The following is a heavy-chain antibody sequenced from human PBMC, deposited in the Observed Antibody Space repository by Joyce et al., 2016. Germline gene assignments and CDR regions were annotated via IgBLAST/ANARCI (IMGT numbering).Heavy chain of an antibody. CDR2: SRDDGGSR. CDR1: GFTFRNYG. J-gene: IGHJ4*02. V-gene: IGHV3-23*01. D-gene: IGHD3-10*01. CDR3: ARFGPHQWSEGFY. Sequence: EVQLLESGGSLVQPGGSLRVSCAASGFTFRNYGMSWVRQAPGKGLEGVSASRDDGGSRHYEDSVKGRFTISRDNSKNTVYLQINSLRAEDTAIYYCARFGPHQWSEGFYWGQGTLVTVSS.